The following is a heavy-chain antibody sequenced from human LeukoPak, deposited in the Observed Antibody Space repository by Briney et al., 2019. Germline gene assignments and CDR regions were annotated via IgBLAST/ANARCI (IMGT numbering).Heavy chain of an antibody. V-gene: IGHV3-11*04. D-gene: IGHD3-3*01. CDR1: GFTFSDYY. CDR3: ARDGFFGGRVDTFDI. Sequence: PGGSLRLSCAASGFTFSDYYMSWIRQAPGKGLEWLSYISSSGNTIFYADSVRGRFTISRDNAKNTLCLQMDSLRAEDTAVYYCARDGFFGGRVDTFDIWGQGTMVTVSS. J-gene: IGHJ3*02. CDR2: ISSSGNTI.